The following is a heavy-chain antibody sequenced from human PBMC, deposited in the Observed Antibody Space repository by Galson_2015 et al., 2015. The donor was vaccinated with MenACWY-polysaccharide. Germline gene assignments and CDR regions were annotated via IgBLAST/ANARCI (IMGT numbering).Heavy chain of an antibody. D-gene: IGHD4-17*01. CDR1: GFTFSSYG. CDR3: AKERTTVDI. J-gene: IGHJ3*02. V-gene: IGHV3-23*01. CDR2: ISGRGGST. Sequence: SLRLSCAASGFTFSSYGMSWVRQAPGKGLEWVSGISGRGGSTYYADSGKGRFTISRDNSKNTLYLQMNSLRADDTAVYYCAKERTTVDIWGQGTMVTVSS.